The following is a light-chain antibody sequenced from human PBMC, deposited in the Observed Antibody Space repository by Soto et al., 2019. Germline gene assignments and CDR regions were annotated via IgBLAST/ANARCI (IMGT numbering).Light chain of an antibody. Sequence: IVLTQSPATLSLSPVEIATLSCMASQSVSSYLAWYQQKPGQAPRLLIYDASNRATGIPARFSGSGSGTDFTLTISSLEPEDFVVYYCQQDYNLPQLTFGGGTKVDIK. J-gene: IGKJ4*01. CDR1: QSVSSY. CDR2: DAS. CDR3: QQDYNLPQLT. V-gene: IGKV3-11*01.